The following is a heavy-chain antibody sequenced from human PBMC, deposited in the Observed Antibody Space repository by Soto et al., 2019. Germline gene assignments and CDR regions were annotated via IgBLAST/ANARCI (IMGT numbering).Heavy chain of an antibody. V-gene: IGHV3-30*18. CDR1: GFTFSSYG. D-gene: IGHD3-3*01. Sequence: GGSLRLSCAASGFTFSSYGMHWVRQAPGKGLEWVAVISYDGSNKYYADSVKGRFTISRDNSKNTLYLQMNSLRAEDTAVYYCAKGYDFWSGYPPRNWFDPWGQGTLVTVSS. CDR2: ISYDGSNK. J-gene: IGHJ5*02. CDR3: AKGYDFWSGYPPRNWFDP.